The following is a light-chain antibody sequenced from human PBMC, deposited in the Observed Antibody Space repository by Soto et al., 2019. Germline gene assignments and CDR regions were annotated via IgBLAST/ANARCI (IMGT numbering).Light chain of an antibody. CDR2: GAS. CDR3: QQHGYCLFT. Sequence: EIVLTQSPGTLSLSPGERATLSCRASQSVSSSYLTWYQQKPGQAPRLLIYGASGRATGIPDRFSGSGSGTDFTLTISRLEPEDFAVYYCQQHGYCLFTFGPGTKVDIK. V-gene: IGKV3-20*01. J-gene: IGKJ3*01. CDR1: QSVSSSY.